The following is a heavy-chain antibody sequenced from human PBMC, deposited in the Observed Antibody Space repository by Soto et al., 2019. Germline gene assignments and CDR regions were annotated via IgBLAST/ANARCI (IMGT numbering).Heavy chain of an antibody. V-gene: IGHV3-23*01. Sequence: GGSLRLSCAASGFTFSSYAMSWVRQAPGKGLEWISIISGSGGSTYYADSVKGRFTISRDNSKNTLYLQMNSLRAEDTAVYYCAKAGILQSQLTNFDYWGQGTQVTVSS. CDR2: ISGSGGST. CDR3: AKAGILQSQLTNFDY. J-gene: IGHJ4*02. CDR1: GFTFSSYA. D-gene: IGHD2-2*01.